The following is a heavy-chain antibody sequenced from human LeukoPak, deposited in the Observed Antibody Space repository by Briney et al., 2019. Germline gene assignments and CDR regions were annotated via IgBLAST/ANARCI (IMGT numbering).Heavy chain of an antibody. CDR2: IIPIFGTA. Sequence: SVKVSCKASGGTFSSYAISWVRQAPGQGLEWMGGIIPIFGTANYAQKFQGRVTITADESTSTAYMELSSLRSEDTAVYYCARVARSYVEDAFDIWGQGTMVTVSS. V-gene: IGHV1-69*13. D-gene: IGHD3-16*01. CDR3: ARVARSYVEDAFDI. CDR1: GGTFSSYA. J-gene: IGHJ3*02.